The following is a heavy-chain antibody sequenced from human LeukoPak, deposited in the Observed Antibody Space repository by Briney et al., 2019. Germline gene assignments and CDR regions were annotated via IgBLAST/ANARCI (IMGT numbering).Heavy chain of an antibody. D-gene: IGHD4-17*01. Sequence: GGSLRLSCAASGFTFSTYSMSWVRQAPGKGLEWVSSLSSTSSYIYYADSVKGRFTISRDNAKNSLYLQMNSLRAEDTAVYYCARPTGIFYYGMDVWGQGTTVTVSS. V-gene: IGHV3-21*01. CDR3: ARPTGIFYYGMDV. CDR1: GFTFSTYS. CDR2: LSSTSSYI. J-gene: IGHJ6*02.